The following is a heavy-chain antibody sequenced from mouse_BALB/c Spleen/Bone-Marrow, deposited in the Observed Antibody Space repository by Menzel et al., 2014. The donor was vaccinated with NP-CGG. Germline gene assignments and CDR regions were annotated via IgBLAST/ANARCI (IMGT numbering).Heavy chain of an antibody. CDR1: GYAFINYL. D-gene: IGHD2-2*01. V-gene: IGHV1-54*01. J-gene: IGHJ3*01. CDR2: TNPVRAGT. CDR3: ARAVYYGYDDRGPFAS. Sequence: QVQLQQSGAELAWPGTLVNVACMAFGYAFINYLIVWVKKRPGQGPEWIGVTNPVRAGTNYNEKFKGRATMTADKSSSTAYMQLSSLTSDDSAVYFCARAVYYGYDDRGPFASWGQGTLVTVS.